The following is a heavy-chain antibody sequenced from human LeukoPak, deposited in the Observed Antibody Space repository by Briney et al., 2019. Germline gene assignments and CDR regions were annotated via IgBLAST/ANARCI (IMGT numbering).Heavy chain of an antibody. CDR2: ILSFGDTT. CDR3: ARDGGSGTYNNTYYYYGMDV. CDR1: GFTFSSYA. V-gene: IGHV3-23*01. J-gene: IGHJ6*02. D-gene: IGHD3-10*01. Sequence: PGGSLRLSCVVSGFTFSSYAMSWVRQAPGKGLEWVSAILSFGDTTYYADPVKGRFTISRDNSKNTLYLQMNSLRGEDTAVYYCARDGGSGTYNNTYYYYGMDVWGQGTTVTVSS.